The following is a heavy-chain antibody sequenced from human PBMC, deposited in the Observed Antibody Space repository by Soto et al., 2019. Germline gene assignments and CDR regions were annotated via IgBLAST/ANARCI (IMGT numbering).Heavy chain of an antibody. CDR2: IYYSGST. CDR3: ARGVTMVRGVIHTPYFDY. Sequence: SETLSLTCSVSGGSISSYYWSWIRQPPGKGLEWIGYIYYSGSTNYNPSLKSRVTISVDTSKNQFSLKLSSVTAADTAVYYCARGVTMVRGVIHTPYFDYWGQGTLVNVSS. V-gene: IGHV4-59*12. D-gene: IGHD3-10*01. J-gene: IGHJ4*02. CDR1: GGSISSYY.